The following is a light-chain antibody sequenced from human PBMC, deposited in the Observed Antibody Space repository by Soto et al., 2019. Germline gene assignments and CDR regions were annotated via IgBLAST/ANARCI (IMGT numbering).Light chain of an antibody. V-gene: IGKV3-15*01. CDR2: GAS. J-gene: IGKJ1*01. CDR1: HSVRTS. Sequence: IVFTQSPATLSVSTGERATLSCRASHSVRTSIAWCQHKPGQAPRLLIYGASTRATGIPARISGSGSGTEFTLTISSLQSEDFAVYYCQQYNNLPQTFGQGTKVDIK. CDR3: QQYNNLPQT.